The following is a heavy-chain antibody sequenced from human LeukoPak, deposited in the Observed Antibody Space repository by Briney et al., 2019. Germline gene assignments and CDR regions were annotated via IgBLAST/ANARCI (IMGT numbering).Heavy chain of an antibody. CDR2: ISWNSGSI. CDR3: ARDRSGYSNYYYYYYMDV. Sequence: GGSLRLSCAASGFTFDDYAMHWVRQAPGKGLEWVSGISWNSGSIGYADSVKGRFTISRDNAKNSLYLQMNSLRAEDTAVYYCARDRSGYSNYYYYYYMDVWGKGTTVTVSS. CDR1: GFTFDDYA. D-gene: IGHD5-12*01. J-gene: IGHJ6*03. V-gene: IGHV3-9*01.